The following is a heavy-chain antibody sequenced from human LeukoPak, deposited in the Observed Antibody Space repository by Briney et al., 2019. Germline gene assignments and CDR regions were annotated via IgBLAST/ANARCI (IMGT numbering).Heavy chain of an antibody. CDR1: GGSISSYY. J-gene: IGHJ6*02. Sequence: SETLSLTCTVSGGSISSYYWSWIRQTPGKGLEWIREINHSGSTNYNPSLKSRVTISVDTSKNQFSLKLSSVTAADTAVYYCARGNPSLSSSWSYYYYGMDVWGQGTTVTVSS. CDR3: ARGNPSLSSSWSYYYYGMDV. D-gene: IGHD6-13*01. V-gene: IGHV4-34*01. CDR2: INHSGST.